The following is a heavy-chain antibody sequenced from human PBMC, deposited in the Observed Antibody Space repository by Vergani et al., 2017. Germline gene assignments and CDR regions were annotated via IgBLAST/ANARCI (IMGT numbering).Heavy chain of an antibody. CDR3: AGDTIGREYSSLGGDLDY. V-gene: IGHV3-48*01. Sequence: EVQLVEPGGGLVQPGGSLRLSCAASGFTFSSYSMNWVRQAPGKGLEWVSYISSSSSTIYYADSVKGRFTISRDNAKNSLYLQMNSLRAEDTAVYYCAGDTIGREYSSLGGDLDYWGQGTLVTVSS. CDR2: ISSSSSTI. CDR1: GFTFSSYS. D-gene: IGHD6-6*01. J-gene: IGHJ4*02.